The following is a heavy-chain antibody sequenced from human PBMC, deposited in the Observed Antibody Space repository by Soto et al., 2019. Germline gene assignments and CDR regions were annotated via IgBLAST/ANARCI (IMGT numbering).Heavy chain of an antibody. CDR1: GFTFSSYG. CDR2: ISYDGSNK. CDR3: AKSGGYSGYDSGGMDV. J-gene: IGHJ6*02. Sequence: QVQLVESGGGVVQPGRSLRLSCAASGFTFSSYGMHWVRQAPGKGLEWVAVISYDGSNKYYADSVKGRFTISRDNSKNTLYRQMSSLRAEDTAVYYCAKSGGYSGYDSGGMDVWGQGTTVTVSS. D-gene: IGHD5-12*01. V-gene: IGHV3-30*18.